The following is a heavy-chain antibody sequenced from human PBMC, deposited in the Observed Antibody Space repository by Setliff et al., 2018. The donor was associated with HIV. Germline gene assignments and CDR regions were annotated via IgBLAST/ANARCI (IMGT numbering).Heavy chain of an antibody. Sequence: SETLSLTCTVTGGSIRSYYWSWIRQPPGKGLEWLGHAHYSGSNKNNPSLRSRISMAVDTSKNQVSLKLSSVTAADTAVYYCARVGYNDDSGYPYNWFDPWGQGTLVTVSS. CDR1: GGSIRSYY. CDR3: ARVGYNDDSGYPYNWFDP. V-gene: IGHV4-59*01. D-gene: IGHD3-22*01. CDR2: AHYSGSN. J-gene: IGHJ5*02.